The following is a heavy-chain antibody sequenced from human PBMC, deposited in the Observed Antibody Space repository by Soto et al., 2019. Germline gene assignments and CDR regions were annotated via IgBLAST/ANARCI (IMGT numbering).Heavy chain of an antibody. V-gene: IGHV3-30*18. D-gene: IGHD2-15*01. CDR2: ISYDGSNK. Sequence: QVQLVESGGGVVQPGRSLRLSCAASGFTFSSYGMHWVRQAPGKGLEWVAVISYDGSNKYYADSVKGRFTISRDNSKNTLYLQMNSLRAEDTAVYYCAKDGREAYCSGGSCYSVHYFDYWGQGTLVTVSS. J-gene: IGHJ4*02. CDR3: AKDGREAYCSGGSCYSVHYFDY. CDR1: GFTFSSYG.